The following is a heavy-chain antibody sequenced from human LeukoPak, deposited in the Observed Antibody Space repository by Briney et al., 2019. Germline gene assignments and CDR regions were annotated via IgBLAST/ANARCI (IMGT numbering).Heavy chain of an antibody. Sequence: PGGSLRLSCAASGFTFSSYSMNWVRQAPGKGLEWVSSISSSSSYIYYADSVKGRFTISRDNAKNSLYLQMNSLRAEDTAVYYCARDQELEPYNWFDPWGQGTLVTVSS. J-gene: IGHJ5*02. CDR3: ARDQELEPYNWFDP. CDR2: ISSSSSYI. D-gene: IGHD1-1*01. V-gene: IGHV3-21*01. CDR1: GFTFSSYS.